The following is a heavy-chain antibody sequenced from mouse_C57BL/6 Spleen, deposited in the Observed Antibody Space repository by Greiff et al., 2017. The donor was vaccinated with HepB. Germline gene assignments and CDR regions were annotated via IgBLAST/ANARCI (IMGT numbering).Heavy chain of an antibody. CDR2: IDPENGDT. J-gene: IGHJ3*01. D-gene: IGHD2-5*01. CDR1: GFNIKDDY. Sequence: EVKLMESGAELVRPGASVKLSCTASGFNIKDDYMHWVKQRPEQGLEWIGWIDPENGDTEYASKFQGKATITADTSSHTAYLQLSSLTSEDTAVYYCTTDSNYLAWFAYWGQGTLVTVSA. V-gene: IGHV14-4*01. CDR3: TTDSNYLAWFAY.